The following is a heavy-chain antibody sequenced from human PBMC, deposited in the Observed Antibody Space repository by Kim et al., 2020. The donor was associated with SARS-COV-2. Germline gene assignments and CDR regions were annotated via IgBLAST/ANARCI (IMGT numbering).Heavy chain of an antibody. Sequence: YTSRRTNYHPPLQSRVTMSVDMSKNQFSLKLSSVTAADTAVYYCASALGHWGQGTLVTVSS. D-gene: IGHD3-16*02. V-gene: IGHV4-4*07. CDR2: YTSRRT. CDR3: ASALGH. J-gene: IGHJ4*02.